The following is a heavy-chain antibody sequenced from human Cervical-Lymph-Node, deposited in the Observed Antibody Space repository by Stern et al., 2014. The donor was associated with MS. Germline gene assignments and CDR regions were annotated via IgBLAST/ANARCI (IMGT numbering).Heavy chain of an antibody. D-gene: IGHD6-19*01. CDR3: ARDHSTGWYFFDY. V-gene: IGHV3-74*01. Sequence: EVQLVESGGGLVQPGGSLRLSCAASGFTFSSYWMHWVRQAPGKGLGWVSRLNSDGSSTSYADSVKGRFTISRDNAKNPLYLQMNSLRAEDTAVYYCARDHSTGWYFFDYWGQGALVTVSS. J-gene: IGHJ4*02. CDR1: GFTFSSYW. CDR2: LNSDGSST.